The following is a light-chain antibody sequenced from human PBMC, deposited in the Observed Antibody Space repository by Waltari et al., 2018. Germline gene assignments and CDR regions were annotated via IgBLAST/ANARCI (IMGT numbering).Light chain of an antibody. V-gene: IGLV3-21*04. CDR1: NIGRKT. CDR2: YDS. J-gene: IGLJ1*01. Sequence: SYVLTQPPSVSVAPGETARITCGGNNIGRKTVHWYQQKPGQTPVVVISYDSDRPSGIPDRFSCSNSGNTATLTISRVEAGDEADYYCQVWDSSRDHGVFGTGTKVTVL. CDR3: QVWDSSRDHGV.